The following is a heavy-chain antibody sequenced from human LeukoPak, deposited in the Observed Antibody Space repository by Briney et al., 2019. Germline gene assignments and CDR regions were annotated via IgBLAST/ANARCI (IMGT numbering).Heavy chain of an antibody. V-gene: IGHV3-23*01. Sequence: GGSLRLSCAASGFTFSSYGMSWVRQAPGKGLEWVSAISCSGGSTHYADSVKGRFTISRDNSKNTLYLQMNSLRAEDTAVYYCAKAPDYYGSGSVDYWGQGTLVTVSS. CDR2: ISCSGGST. CDR3: AKAPDYYGSGSVDY. J-gene: IGHJ4*02. D-gene: IGHD3-10*01. CDR1: GFTFSSYG.